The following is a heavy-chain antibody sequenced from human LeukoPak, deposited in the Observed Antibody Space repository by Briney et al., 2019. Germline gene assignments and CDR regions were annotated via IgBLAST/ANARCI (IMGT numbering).Heavy chain of an antibody. V-gene: IGHV3-7*01. CDR2: MNQDGSEK. CDR1: GFTFSGSW. D-gene: IGHD5-12*01. J-gene: IGHJ4*02. CDR3: ARDSGYDCFDY. Sequence: GGSLRLSCAASGFTFSGSWMAWVRQAPGKGLEWLANMNQDGSEKNYVDSVKGRFTISRDNAKNSLYLQMNSLRAEDTAVYYCARDSGYDCFDYWGQGTLVTVSS.